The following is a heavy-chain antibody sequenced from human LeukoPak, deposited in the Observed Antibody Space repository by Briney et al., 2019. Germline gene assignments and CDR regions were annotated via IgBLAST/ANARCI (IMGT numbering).Heavy chain of an antibody. CDR1: GFTFSSYW. CDR3: MFVFKGGLRKLYDRLGWLDY. V-gene: IGHV3-74*01. Sequence: GGSLRLSCAASGFTFSSYWMHWVRQAPGKGLVWVSRINSDGSSTSYADSVKGRFTISRDNSKNTLYLQMNSLKTEDTAVYYCMFVFKGGLRKLYDRLGWLDYWGQGTLVTVSS. J-gene: IGHJ4*02. CDR2: INSDGSST. D-gene: IGHD3-10*02.